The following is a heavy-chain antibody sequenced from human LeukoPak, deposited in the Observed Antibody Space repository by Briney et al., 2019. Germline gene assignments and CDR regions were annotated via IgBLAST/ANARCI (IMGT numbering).Heavy chain of an antibody. D-gene: IGHD3-22*01. CDR1: GFTFSSYS. Sequence: PGGSLRLSCAASGFTFSSYSVNWVRQAPGKGLEWVSSISSSSSYIYYADSVKGRFTIFRDDAKNLLYLQMNSLRAEDTAVYYCARDLGVVVTIDAFDIWGQGTMVTVSS. V-gene: IGHV3-21*01. CDR2: ISSSSSYI. CDR3: ARDLGVVVTIDAFDI. J-gene: IGHJ3*02.